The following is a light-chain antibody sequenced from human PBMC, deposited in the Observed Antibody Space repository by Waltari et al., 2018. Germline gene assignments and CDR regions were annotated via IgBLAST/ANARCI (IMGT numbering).Light chain of an antibody. Sequence: EIVLTQSPGTLSLSPGERATLSCRASQSVSSSYLAWYQQKPGQAPRLLIYGASSRATGIPDRFSGSGSGTDFTLTISRLEPEDFAVYYCQHLRLTFGGGTKVEIK. V-gene: IGKV3-20*01. CDR2: GAS. CDR1: QSVSSSY. CDR3: QHLRLT. J-gene: IGKJ4*01.